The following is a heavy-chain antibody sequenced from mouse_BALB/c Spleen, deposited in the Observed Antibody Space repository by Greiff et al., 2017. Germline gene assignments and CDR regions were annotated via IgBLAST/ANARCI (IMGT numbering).Heavy chain of an antibody. CDR3: VRVYYGYDAFAY. D-gene: IGHD2-2*01. CDR1: GFTFNTNA. CDR2: IRSKSNNYAT. V-gene: IGHV10S3*01. Sequence: DAGGGLVQPKGSLKLSCAASGFTFNTNAMNWVRQAPGKGLEWVARIRSKSNNYATYYADSVKDRFTISRDDSQSMLYLQMNNLKTEDTAMYYCVRVYYGYDAFAYWGQGTLVTVSA. J-gene: IGHJ3*01.